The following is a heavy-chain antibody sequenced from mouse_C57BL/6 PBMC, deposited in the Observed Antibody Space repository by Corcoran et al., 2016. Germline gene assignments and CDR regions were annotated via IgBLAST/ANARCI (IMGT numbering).Heavy chain of an antibody. CDR3: ARSWDYDDGFAY. CDR2: IYWDDDK. J-gene: IGHJ3*01. D-gene: IGHD2-4*01. V-gene: IGHV8-12*01. CDR1: GFSLSTSGMG. Sequence: QVTLKESGPGILQSSQTLSLTCSFSGFSLSTSGMGVSWIRQPSGKGLEWLAHIYWDDDKSYNPSLKSRHTISKDTSRNQVFLKITSVDTADTASYYCARSWDYDDGFAYWCQGTLVTVSA.